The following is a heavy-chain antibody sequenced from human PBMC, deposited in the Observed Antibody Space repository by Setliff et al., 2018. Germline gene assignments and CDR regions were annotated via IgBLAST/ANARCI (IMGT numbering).Heavy chain of an antibody. CDR1: GITFKNAW. D-gene: IGHD4-4*01. CDR3: ATGPRDSRNYLTWLGS. CDR2: IKSSIEGATS. J-gene: IGHJ5*02. Sequence: GGSLRLSCSVSGITFKNAWMTWVRLAPGKGPEWVGRIKSSIEGATSDYGAPAKGRFTISRDDSKNMIFLQMNNLKIEDTGYYYCATGPRDSRNYLTWLGSWGQGTLVTVSS. V-gene: IGHV3-15*01.